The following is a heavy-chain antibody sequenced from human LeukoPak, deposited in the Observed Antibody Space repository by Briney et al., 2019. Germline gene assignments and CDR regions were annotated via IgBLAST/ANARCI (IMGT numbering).Heavy chain of an antibody. V-gene: IGHV3-48*03. J-gene: IGHJ6*04. CDR1: GFTFSSYE. Sequence: GGSLRLSCAASGFTFSSYEMNWVRQAPGKGLEWVSYISTSGSSIYYADSVKGRFTISRDNAKNSLYLQMNSLRAEDTAVYYCAELGITMIGGVWGKGTTVTISS. CDR3: AELGITMIGGV. CDR2: ISTSGSSI. D-gene: IGHD3-10*02.